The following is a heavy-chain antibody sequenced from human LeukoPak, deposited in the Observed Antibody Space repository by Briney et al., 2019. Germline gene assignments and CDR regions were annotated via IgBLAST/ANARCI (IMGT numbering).Heavy chain of an antibody. CDR3: ATNKNDYDLYYFDC. CDR1: GFTFSSYA. J-gene: IGHJ4*02. V-gene: IGHV3-23*01. Sequence: RGSLRLSCAATGFTFSSYAMIWVRPAPGKGLEWVSAISGCGGSPYYADSVKGRFTIYRDNSKNTLYLQMNSQRAEDTAVYYCATNKNDYDLYYFDCWGQGTLVTVSS. CDR2: ISGCGGSP. D-gene: IGHD3-3*01.